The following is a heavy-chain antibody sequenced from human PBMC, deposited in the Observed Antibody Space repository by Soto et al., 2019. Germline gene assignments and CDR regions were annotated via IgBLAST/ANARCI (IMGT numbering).Heavy chain of an antibody. J-gene: IGHJ5*02. CDR2: IYYSGST. CDR3: AGERWLQDYNWFDP. CDR1: GGSISSGDYY. V-gene: IGHV4-30-4*01. D-gene: IGHD5-12*01. Sequence: SETLSLTCTVSGGSISSGDYYWSWIRQPPGKVLEWIGYIYYSGSTYYNPSLKSRVTISVDTSKNQFSLKLSSVTAADTAVYYCAGERWLQDYNWFDPWGQGTLVTSPQ.